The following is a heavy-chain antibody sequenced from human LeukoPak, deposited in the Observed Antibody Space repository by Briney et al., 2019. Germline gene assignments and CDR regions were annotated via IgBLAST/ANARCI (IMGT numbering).Heavy chain of an antibody. CDR3: ARESSGTYYHFDY. CDR2: ISTSSSTR. CDR1: GFTFSSYS. V-gene: IGHV3-48*02. D-gene: IGHD1-26*01. J-gene: IGHJ4*02. Sequence: GGSLRLSCAASGFTFSSYSMNWVRQAPGKGLEWVSYISTSSSTRYYAVSVKGRFTISRDNAKNSLYLQMNSLRDEDTAVYFCARESSGTYYHFDYWGQGTLVTVSS.